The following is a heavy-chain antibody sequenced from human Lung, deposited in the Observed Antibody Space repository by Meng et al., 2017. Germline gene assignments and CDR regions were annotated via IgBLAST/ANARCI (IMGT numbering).Heavy chain of an antibody. Sequence: QVPLPPGGAGLLKPSETLSLTCVVSGGSFSDYYWSWIRQPPGKGLEWIGEINHSGSTNYNPSLESRATISVDTSQNNLSLKLSSVTAADSAVYYCARGPTTMAHDFDYWGQGTLVTVSS. D-gene: IGHD4-11*01. V-gene: IGHV4-34*01. CDR1: GGSFSDYY. J-gene: IGHJ4*02. CDR3: ARGPTTMAHDFDY. CDR2: INHSGST.